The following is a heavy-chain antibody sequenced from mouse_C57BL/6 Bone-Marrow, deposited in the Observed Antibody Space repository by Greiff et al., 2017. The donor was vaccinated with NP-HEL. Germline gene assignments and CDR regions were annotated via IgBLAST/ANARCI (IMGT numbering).Heavy chain of an antibody. CDR1: GFTFSSYG. CDR3: ARHRRLRRAWFAY. J-gene: IGHJ3*01. CDR2: ISSGGSYT. V-gene: IGHV5-6*01. Sequence: EVKLMESGGDLVKPGGSLKLSCAASGFTFSSYGMSWVRQTPDKRLEWVATISSGGSYTSYPDSVTGRFTLSSDHAKNTLDLQMSSLKSEDTAMYYCARHRRLRRAWFAYWGQGTLVTVSA. D-gene: IGHD2-4*01.